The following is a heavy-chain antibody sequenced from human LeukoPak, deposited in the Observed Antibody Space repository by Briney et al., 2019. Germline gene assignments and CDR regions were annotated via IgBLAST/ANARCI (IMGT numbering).Heavy chain of an antibody. Sequence: PSETLSLTCTVSGGSISSYYWSWIRQPPGKGLEWIGYIYYSGSTNYNPSLKSRVTISVDTSKNQFSLKLSSVTAADTAVYYCARTRDGYNFGAFDICGQGTMVTVSS. CDR2: IYYSGST. D-gene: IGHD5-24*01. CDR1: GGSISSYY. CDR3: ARTRDGYNFGAFDI. J-gene: IGHJ3*02. V-gene: IGHV4-59*08.